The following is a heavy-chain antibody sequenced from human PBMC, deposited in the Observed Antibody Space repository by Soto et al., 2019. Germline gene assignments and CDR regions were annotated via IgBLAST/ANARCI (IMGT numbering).Heavy chain of an antibody. V-gene: IGHV4-4*02. D-gene: IGHD2-15*01. CDR1: SGSISSSNW. Sequence: SETLSLTCAVSSGSISSSNWWSWVRQPPGKGLEWIGEIYHSGSTNYNPSLKSRVTISVDKSKNQFSLKLSSVTAADTAVYYCARDRGYCSGGSCLYYFDYWGQGTLVTVSS. J-gene: IGHJ4*02. CDR3: ARDRGYCSGGSCLYYFDY. CDR2: IYHSGST.